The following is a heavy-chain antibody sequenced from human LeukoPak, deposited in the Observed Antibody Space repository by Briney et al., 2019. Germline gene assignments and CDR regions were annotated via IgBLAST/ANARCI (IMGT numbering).Heavy chain of an antibody. CDR2: ISSSGSTI. CDR1: GFTFSDYY. D-gene: IGHD4-11*01. V-gene: IGHV3-11*04. CDR3: ARSEDSNYYYYYDMDV. Sequence: NPGGSLRLSCAASGFTFSDYYMSWIRQAPGKGLEWVSYISSSGSTIYYADSVKGRFTISRDNSKNTLYLQMNSLRAEDTAVYYCARSEDSNYYYYYDMDVWGQGTTVTVSS. J-gene: IGHJ6*02.